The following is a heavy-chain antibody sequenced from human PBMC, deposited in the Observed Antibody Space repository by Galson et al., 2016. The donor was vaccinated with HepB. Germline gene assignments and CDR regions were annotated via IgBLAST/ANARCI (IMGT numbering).Heavy chain of an antibody. J-gene: IGHJ4*02. CDR1: GFTFSDYY. CDR2: ISSRGATI. V-gene: IGHV3-11*01. D-gene: IGHD1-26*01. CDR3: ARGKGGSFLDH. Sequence: SLRLSCAASGFTFSDYYMSWLRQTPGKGLGWLAHISSRGATIYYPDSLKGRFTISRDNAKNSLYLQMNSLRAEDTAVYYCARGKGGSFLDHWGQGAQVTVSS.